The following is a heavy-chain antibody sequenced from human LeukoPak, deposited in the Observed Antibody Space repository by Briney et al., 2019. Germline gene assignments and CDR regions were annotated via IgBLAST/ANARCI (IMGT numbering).Heavy chain of an antibody. D-gene: IGHD3-22*01. J-gene: IGHJ4*02. CDR3: ARDLYYDRYFAY. Sequence: SETLSLTCTVSGGSISSGSYYWSWIRQPAGKGLEWIGRIYTSGSTNYNPSLKSRVTISVDTSKNQSSLKLSSVTAADTAVYYCARDLYYDRYFAYWGQGTLVTVSS. CDR2: IYTSGST. V-gene: IGHV4-61*02. CDR1: GGSISSGSYY.